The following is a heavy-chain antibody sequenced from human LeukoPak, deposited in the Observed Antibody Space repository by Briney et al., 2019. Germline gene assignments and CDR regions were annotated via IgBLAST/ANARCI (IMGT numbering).Heavy chain of an antibody. CDR1: GFIFSHYW. CDR3: ARDSMVRGTSYWYFDL. CDR2: IKQDGSEK. J-gene: IGHJ2*01. D-gene: IGHD3-10*01. V-gene: IGHV3-7*01. Sequence: GSLRLSCATSGFIFSHYWMSWVRQAPGKGLEWVANIKQDGSEKYYVDSVKGRFTVSRDNAKNSSYLQMNSLRAEDTAVYYCARDSMVRGTSYWYFDLWGRGTLVTVSS.